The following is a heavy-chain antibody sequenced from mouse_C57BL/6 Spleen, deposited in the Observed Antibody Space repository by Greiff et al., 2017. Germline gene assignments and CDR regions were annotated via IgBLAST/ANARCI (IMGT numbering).Heavy chain of an antibody. J-gene: IGHJ4*01. CDR3: AGIYYDYDVDYAMDY. Sequence: VQLQQSGAELVKPGASVKISCKASGYAFSSYWMNWVKQRPGKGLEWIGQIYPGDGDTNYNGKFKGKATLTADKSSSTAYMQLSSLTSEDSAVYFCAGIYYDYDVDYAMDYWGQGTSVTVSS. D-gene: IGHD2-4*01. CDR1: GYAFSSYW. V-gene: IGHV1-80*01. CDR2: IYPGDGDT.